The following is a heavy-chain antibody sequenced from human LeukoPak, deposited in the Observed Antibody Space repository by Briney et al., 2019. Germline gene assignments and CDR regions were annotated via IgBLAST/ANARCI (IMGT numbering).Heavy chain of an antibody. D-gene: IGHD4-17*01. V-gene: IGHV1-69*01. CDR2: IIPIFGTA. CDR3: ARLEAHDYGDDY. CDR1: GGTFSSYA. J-gene: IGHJ4*02. Sequence: GSSVKASCKASGGTFSSYAISWVRQAPGQGLEWMGGIIPIFGTANYAQKFQGRVTITADESTSTAYMELSSLRSEDTAVYYCARLEAHDYGDDYWGQGTLVTVSS.